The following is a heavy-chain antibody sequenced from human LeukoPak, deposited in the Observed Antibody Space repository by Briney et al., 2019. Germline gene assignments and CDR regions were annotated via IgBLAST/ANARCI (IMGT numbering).Heavy chain of an antibody. D-gene: IGHD3-16*01. V-gene: IGHV6-1*01. CDR2: TYYRSKWYN. J-gene: IGHJ4*02. CDR1: GDSVSSNSAA. Sequence: SQTLSLTCAISGDSVSSNSAAWNCIRQSPSRGLEWRGRTYYRSKWYNDYAVSVKSRITINPDTSKNQHSLQLDSVTPEDTAVYYCARIGGGGRSFDYWGQGTLVTVSS. CDR3: ARIGGGGRSFDY.